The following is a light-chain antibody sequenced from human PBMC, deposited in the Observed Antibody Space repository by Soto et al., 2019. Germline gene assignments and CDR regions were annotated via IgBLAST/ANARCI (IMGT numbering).Light chain of an antibody. V-gene: IGKV3-20*01. CDR2: GGS. CDR3: HQYGSSPLT. J-gene: IGKJ4*01. Sequence: EIVLTQSPGTLSLSPGERATLSCRASQSIRSSSLAWYQQKPGQAPRLLIYGGSSRATGIPDRFSGGVSGTDFSLTISRLETEDFSVYYCHQYGSSPLTCGGGTKVEIK. CDR1: QSIRSSS.